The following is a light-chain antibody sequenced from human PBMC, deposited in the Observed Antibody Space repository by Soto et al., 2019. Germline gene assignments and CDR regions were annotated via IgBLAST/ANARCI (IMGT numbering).Light chain of an antibody. CDR1: SSNIGAGYD. CDR2: GNS. Sequence: QSVLTQPPSVSGAPGQRVTISCTGSSSNIGAGYDVHWYQQLPGTAPKLLIYGNSNRPSGVPDRFSGSKSGTSASLAITGLQAEDEADYYWQSSDSSDVVFGGGTKVTVL. V-gene: IGLV1-40*01. J-gene: IGLJ2*01. CDR3: QSSDSSDVV.